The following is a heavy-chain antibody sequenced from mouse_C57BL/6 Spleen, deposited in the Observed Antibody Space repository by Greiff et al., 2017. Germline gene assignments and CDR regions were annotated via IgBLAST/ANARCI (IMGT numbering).Heavy chain of an antibody. D-gene: IGHD4-1*01. J-gene: IGHJ2*01. CDR2: IYPGDGDT. CDR1: GYAFSSSW. CDR3: ARRELGPLVDYFDY. V-gene: IGHV1-82*01. Sequence: VQLQQSGPELVKPGASVKISCKASGYAFSSSWMNWVKQRPGKGLEWIGRIYPGDGDTNYNGKFKGKATLTADKSSSTAYMQLSSLTSEDSAVYFCARRELGPLVDYFDYWGQGTTLTVSS.